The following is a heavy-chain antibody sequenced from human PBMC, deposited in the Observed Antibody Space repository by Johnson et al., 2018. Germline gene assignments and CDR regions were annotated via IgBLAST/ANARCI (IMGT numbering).Heavy chain of an antibody. J-gene: IGHJ6*03. CDR3: AREFSTGYYYMDV. CDR2: ISYDGSNK. V-gene: IGHV3-30*03. CDR1: GFTFSPYG. D-gene: IGHD2/OR15-2a*01. Sequence: QVQLVESGGGVVQPGRSLRLSCAASGFTFSPYGMNWVRQAPGKGLEWVAVISYDGSNKYYADSVKGRFTISRDNSKTTLYLQMNSMRAEDTAVYYCAREFSTGYYYMDVWGKGTTVTVSS.